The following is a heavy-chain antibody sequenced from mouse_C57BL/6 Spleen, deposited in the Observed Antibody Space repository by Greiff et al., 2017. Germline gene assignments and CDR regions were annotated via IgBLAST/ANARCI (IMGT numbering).Heavy chain of an antibody. CDR1: GYTFTSYW. Sequence: QVHVKQPGAELVKPGASVKLSCKASGYTFTSYWMHWVTQRPGQGLEWIGMIHPNSGSTNYNEKFKSKATLTVDKSSSTAYMQLSSLTSEDSAVYYCARFDYRAYWGQGTLVTVSA. CDR3: ARFDYRAY. D-gene: IGHD2-4*01. J-gene: IGHJ3*01. V-gene: IGHV1-64*01. CDR2: IHPNSGST.